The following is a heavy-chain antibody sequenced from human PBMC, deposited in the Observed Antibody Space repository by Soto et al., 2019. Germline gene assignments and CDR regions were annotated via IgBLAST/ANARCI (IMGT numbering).Heavy chain of an antibody. CDR2: INAGGGDT. J-gene: IGHJ4*02. CDR3: ARGRLVRAVKTSVPNDF. CDR1: GYTFTTYA. D-gene: IGHD2-8*01. Sequence: GASVKVSCKTSGYTFTTYAMHWVRQAPGQRLEWMGWINAGGGDTKYSQRFQGRVTISRDTSASTVYMELSSLTPEDTAVYYCARGRLVRAVKTSVPNDFWGQGTLVTVSS. V-gene: IGHV1-3*01.